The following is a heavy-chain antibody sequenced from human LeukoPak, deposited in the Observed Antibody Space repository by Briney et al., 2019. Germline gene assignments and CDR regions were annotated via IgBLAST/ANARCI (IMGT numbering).Heavy chain of an antibody. D-gene: IGHD3/OR15-3a*01. CDR3: ARRLRWTTLDY. J-gene: IGHJ4*02. V-gene: IGHV4-34*01. CDR1: GGSFSGYY. CDR2: INHSGST. Sequence: SETLSLTCAVYGGSFSGYYWSWIRQPPGKGLEWIGEINHSGSTNYNPSLKSRVTISVDTSKNQFSLKLSSVTAADTAVYYCARRLRWTTLDYWGQGTLVTVSS.